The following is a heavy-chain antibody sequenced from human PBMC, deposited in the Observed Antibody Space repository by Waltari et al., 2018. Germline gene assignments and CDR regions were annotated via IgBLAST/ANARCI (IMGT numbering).Heavy chain of an antibody. D-gene: IGHD6-19*01. V-gene: IGHV4-34*01. Sequence: QVQLQQWGAGLLQPSETLSLTCAVYGGPYSGYYWSWIRQPPGKGLEWIEEINHSGSTNYNPSLKSRVTISVDTSKNQFSLKLSSVTAADTAVYYCARGQGYSSGWYYFDYWGQGTLVTVSS. CDR3: ARGQGYSSGWYYFDY. J-gene: IGHJ4*02. CDR1: GGPYSGYY. CDR2: INHSGST.